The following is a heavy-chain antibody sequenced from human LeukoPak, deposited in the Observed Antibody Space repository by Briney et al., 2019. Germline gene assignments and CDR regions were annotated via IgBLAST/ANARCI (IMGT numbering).Heavy chain of an antibody. CDR1: GYRFTIYW. J-gene: IGHJ4*02. D-gene: IGHD6-6*01. V-gene: IGHV5-51*01. Sequence: GESLKISWKCSGYRFTIYWIGWVRQIPGKGLQWLGIIYPGDSDTRYRPSFQGQVTISADKSISTAYLQWSSLKASDTAMYYCARRKNEGSSGPMDYWGQGTLVTVSS. CDR2: IYPGDSDT. CDR3: ARRKNEGSSGPMDY.